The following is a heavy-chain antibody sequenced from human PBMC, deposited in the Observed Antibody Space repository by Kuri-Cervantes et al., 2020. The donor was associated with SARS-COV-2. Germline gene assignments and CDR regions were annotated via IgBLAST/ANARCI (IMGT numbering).Heavy chain of an antibody. CDR2: INHSGST. CDR3: ARGLAVAGEGSFDY. D-gene: IGHD6-19*01. CDR1: GGSISSGGYY. Sequence: GSLRLSCAVSGGSISSGGYYWSWIRQPPGKGLEWIGEINHSGSTNYNPSLKSRVTISVDTSKNQFSLKLSSVTAADTAVYYCARGLAVAGEGSFDYWGQGTLVTVSS. J-gene: IGHJ4*02. V-gene: IGHV4-34*01.